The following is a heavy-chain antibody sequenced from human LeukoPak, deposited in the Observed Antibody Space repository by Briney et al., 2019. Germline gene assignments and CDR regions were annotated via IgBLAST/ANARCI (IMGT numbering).Heavy chain of an antibody. J-gene: IGHJ4*02. CDR1: VYTFTSYG. Sequence: ASVKVSCKASVYTFTSYGISWVRQAPGQGLAWMGWISAYNGNTNYAQKLQGRVTMATDTSTSTAYMELRSLRSDDTAVYYCAREILWFGEAHFDYWCQGPLVTVSS. D-gene: IGHD3-10*01. CDR3: AREILWFGEAHFDY. CDR2: ISAYNGNT. V-gene: IGHV1-18*01.